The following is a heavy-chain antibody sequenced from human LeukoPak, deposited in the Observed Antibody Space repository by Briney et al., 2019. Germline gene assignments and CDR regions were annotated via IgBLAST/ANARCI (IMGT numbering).Heavy chain of an antibody. CDR3: ATIKRGSIYGYFDF. J-gene: IGHJ4*02. CDR1: GVSISSHY. V-gene: IGHV4-59*11. Sequence: PSETLSLTCTVSGVSISSHYWSWIRQPPGKGLEWIAYMYDSESTKDNSSLKSRITLSADTSKNQFSLRLSSVTAADTAVYYCATIKRGSIYGYFDFWGQGILVTVSS. CDR2: MYDSEST. D-gene: IGHD5-18*01.